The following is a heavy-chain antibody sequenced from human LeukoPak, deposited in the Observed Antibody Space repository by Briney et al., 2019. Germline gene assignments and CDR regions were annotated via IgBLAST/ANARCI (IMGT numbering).Heavy chain of an antibody. CDR3: ASPNLGYCTTGVCYNSGSFDY. J-gene: IGHJ4*02. D-gene: IGHD2-8*01. CDR1: GGTFSSYA. Sequence: GASVKVSCKASGGTFSSYAISWVRQSPGQGLEWMGGIIPIFGTANYAQKFQGRVTITTDESTSTAYMELSSLRSEDTAVYYCASPNLGYCTTGVCYNSGSFDYWGQGTLVTVSS. V-gene: IGHV1-69*05. CDR2: IIPIFGTA.